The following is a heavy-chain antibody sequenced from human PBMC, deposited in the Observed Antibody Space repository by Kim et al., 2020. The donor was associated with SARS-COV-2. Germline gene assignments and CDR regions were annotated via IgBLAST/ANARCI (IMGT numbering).Heavy chain of an antibody. Sequence: SVKVSCKASGGTFSSYAISWVRQAPGQGLEWMGGIIPIFGTANYAQKFQGRVTITADESTSTAYMELSSLRSEDTAVYYCARAKTDYDILTGYFYYFDYWGQGTLVTVSS. CDR3: ARAKTDYDILTGYFYYFDY. J-gene: IGHJ4*02. V-gene: IGHV1-69*13. CDR2: IIPIFGTA. CDR1: GGTFSSYA. D-gene: IGHD3-9*01.